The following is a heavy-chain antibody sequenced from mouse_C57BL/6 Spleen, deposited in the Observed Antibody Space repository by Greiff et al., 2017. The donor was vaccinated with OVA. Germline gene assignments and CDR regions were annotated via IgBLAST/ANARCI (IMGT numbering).Heavy chain of an antibody. Sequence: VQLQQPGAELVKPGVSLRLSSKASGTTFPTSGMNWWRQRPGRGREWIGMIDPNSGGTKYNEKFKSKATLTVDKPSSTAYMQLSSLTSEDSAVYYCARNYYGSSYAMDYWGQGTSVTVSS. D-gene: IGHD1-1*01. J-gene: IGHJ4*01. CDR3: ARNYYGSSYAMDY. CDR2: IDPNSGGT. V-gene: IGHV1-72*01. CDR1: GTTFPTSG.